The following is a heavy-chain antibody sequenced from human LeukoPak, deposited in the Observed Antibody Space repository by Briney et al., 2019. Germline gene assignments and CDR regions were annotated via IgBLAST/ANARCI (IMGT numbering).Heavy chain of an antibody. D-gene: IGHD5-12*01. Sequence: GESLKISCKGSGYSFNSYWIGWVRQMPGKGLEWMGIIYPGDSDTRYSPSFQGQVTISADKSISAAYLQWSSLKASDTAMYYCARLPGIVATIERYFDYWGQGTLVTVSS. CDR2: IYPGDSDT. CDR3: ARLPGIVATIERYFDY. J-gene: IGHJ4*02. CDR1: GYSFNSYW. V-gene: IGHV5-51*01.